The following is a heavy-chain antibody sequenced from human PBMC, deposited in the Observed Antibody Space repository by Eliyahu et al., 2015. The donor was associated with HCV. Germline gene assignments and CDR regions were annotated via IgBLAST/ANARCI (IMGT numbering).Heavy chain of an antibody. Sequence: SYAMSWVRQAPGKGLEWVSAISGSGGSTYYADSVKGRFTISRDNSKNTLYLQMNSLRAEDTAVYYCAKGGYSSPAEDYWGQGTLVTVSS. J-gene: IGHJ4*02. CDR3: AKGGYSSPAEDY. D-gene: IGHD6-13*01. CDR2: ISGSGGST. CDR1: SYA. V-gene: IGHV3-23*01.